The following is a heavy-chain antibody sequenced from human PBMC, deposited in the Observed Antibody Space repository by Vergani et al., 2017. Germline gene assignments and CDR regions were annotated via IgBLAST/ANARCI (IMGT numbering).Heavy chain of an antibody. CDR1: GYTFSNYY. J-gene: IGHJ4*02. CDR3: ARGDYGIFTGYHY. V-gene: IGHV1-46*03. D-gene: IGHD3-9*01. Sequence: QVQVVQSGAEVKKSGASVKVSCKTSGYTFSNYYMPWVRQAPGQGLEWMGIINPSGGHTNYAQKFQGRVTMTRDTSTSTVYMELSSLRSEDTAIYYCARGDYGIFTGYHYWGQGTLVTVSS. CDR2: INPSGGHT.